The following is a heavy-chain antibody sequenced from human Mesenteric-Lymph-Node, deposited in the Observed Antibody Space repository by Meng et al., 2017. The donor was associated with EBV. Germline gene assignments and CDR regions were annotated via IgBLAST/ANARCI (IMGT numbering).Heavy chain of an antibody. CDR2: IYYSGST. Sequence: QRQGLGHGLAKPSETLSSACTVSGGSISSSSYYWGWIRQPPGKGLEWIGSIYYSGSTYSNPSLKSRVTISVDTSKNQFSLQLSSVTAADTAVYYCVRHWQQGTYCGGDCYLDYWGQGTLVTVSS. CDR1: GGSISSSSYY. J-gene: IGHJ4*02. V-gene: IGHV4-39*01. CDR3: VRHWQQGTYCGGDCYLDY. D-gene: IGHD2-21*01.